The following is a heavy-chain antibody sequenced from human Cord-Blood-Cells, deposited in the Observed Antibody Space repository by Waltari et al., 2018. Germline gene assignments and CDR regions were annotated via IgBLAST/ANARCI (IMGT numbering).Heavy chain of an antibody. D-gene: IGHD2-2*01. CDR3: ARSVVPAAKIDY. V-gene: IGHV4-59*01. CDR1: GGSISSYY. Sequence: QVQLQESGPGLVKPSETLSLTCTVSGGSISSYYWRWIRQPPGKGLEWIGYIYYSGSTNYNPSLKSRVTISVDTSKNQFSLKLSSVTAADTAVYYCARSVVPAAKIDYWGQGTLVTVSS. CDR2: IYYSGST. J-gene: IGHJ4*02.